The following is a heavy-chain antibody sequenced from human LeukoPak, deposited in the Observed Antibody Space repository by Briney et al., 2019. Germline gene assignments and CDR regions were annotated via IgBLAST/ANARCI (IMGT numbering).Heavy chain of an antibody. CDR1: GGSISSGGYY. V-gene: IGHV4-31*03. CDR3: ARDGHEYVWGSYRLNYYGMDV. D-gene: IGHD3-16*02. CDR2: IYYSGST. Sequence: PSETLSLTCTVSGGSISSGGYYWSWIRQHPGKGLEWIGYIYYSGSTYYNPSLQSRVTISVDTSKNQFSLKLSSVTVADTAVYYCARDGHEYVWGSYRLNYYGMDVWGQGTTVTVSS. J-gene: IGHJ6*02.